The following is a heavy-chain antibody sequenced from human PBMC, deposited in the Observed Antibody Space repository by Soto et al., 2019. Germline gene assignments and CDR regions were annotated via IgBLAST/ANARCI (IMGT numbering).Heavy chain of an antibody. CDR2: IYYSGST. CDR3: ARHSGCSGGSCYNWFDP. J-gene: IGHJ5*02. CDR1: GGSISSYY. D-gene: IGHD2-15*01. Sequence: SETLSLTCTVSGGSISSYYWSWIRQPPGKGLEWIGYIYYSGSTNYNPSLKSRVTISVDTSKNQFSLKLSSVTAADTAVYYCARHSGCSGGSCYNWFDPWGQGTLVTVSS. V-gene: IGHV4-59*08.